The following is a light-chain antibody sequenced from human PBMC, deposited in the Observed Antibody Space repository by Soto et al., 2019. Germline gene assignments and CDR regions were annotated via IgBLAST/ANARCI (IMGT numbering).Light chain of an antibody. J-gene: IGKJ1*01. CDR2: AAS. CDR1: QGISSY. Sequence: AIRMTQSPSSFSASTGDRVTITCRASQGISSYLAWYQQKPGKAPKLLTYAASPLQSGVPSRFSVSGSGTDFTLTISCLQSEDFATYYCQQDYSYPRTFGQGTKVDIK. V-gene: IGKV1-8*01. CDR3: QQDYSYPRT.